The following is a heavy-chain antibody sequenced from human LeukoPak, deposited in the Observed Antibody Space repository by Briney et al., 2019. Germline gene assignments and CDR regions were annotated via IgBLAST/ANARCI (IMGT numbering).Heavy chain of an antibody. J-gene: IGHJ4*02. D-gene: IGHD1-14*01. CDR3: ARARSKSRTPDY. CDR1: GGSISSSSYY. V-gene: IGHV4-39*07. CDR2: IYYSGST. Sequence: SETLSLTCTVSGGSISSSSYYWGWIRQPPGKGLEWIGSIYYSGSTYYNPSLKSRVTISVDTSKNQFSLKLSSVTAADTAVYYWARARSKSRTPDYWGQGTLGTVSS.